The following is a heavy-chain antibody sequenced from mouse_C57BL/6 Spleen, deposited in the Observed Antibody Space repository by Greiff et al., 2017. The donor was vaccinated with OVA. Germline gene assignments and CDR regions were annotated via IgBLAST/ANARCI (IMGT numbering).Heavy chain of an antibody. CDR2: IWRGGST. CDR3: AKYGSSSYAMDY. D-gene: IGHD1-1*01. CDR1: GFSLTSYA. J-gene: IGHJ4*01. V-gene: IGHV2-5*01. Sequence: QVQLKESGPGLVQPSQSLSITCTVSGFSLTSYAVHWVRQSPGKGLEWLGVIWRGGSTDYNAAFMSRLSITKDNSKSQVFFKMNSLQADDTAIYYCAKYGSSSYAMDYWGQGTSVTVSS.